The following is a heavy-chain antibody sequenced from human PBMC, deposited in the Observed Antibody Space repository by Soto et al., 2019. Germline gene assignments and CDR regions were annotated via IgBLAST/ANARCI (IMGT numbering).Heavy chain of an antibody. CDR2: IRSKANSYAT. CDR3: TRPRHDYGGNSD. Sequence: GGSLRLSCAASGFTFSGSAMHWVRQASGKGLEWVGRIRSKANSYATAYAASVKGRFTISRDDSKNTAYLQMNSLKTEDTAVYYCTRPRHDYGGNSDWGQGTLVTVSS. J-gene: IGHJ4*02. D-gene: IGHD4-17*01. V-gene: IGHV3-73*01. CDR1: GFTFSGSA.